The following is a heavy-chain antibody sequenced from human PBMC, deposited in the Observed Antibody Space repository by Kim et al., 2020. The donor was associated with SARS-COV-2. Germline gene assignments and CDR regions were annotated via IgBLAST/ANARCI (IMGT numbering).Heavy chain of an antibody. J-gene: IGHJ4*02. CDR1: GGSIISSSYY. D-gene: IGHD4-17*01. CDR2: IYYSGST. V-gene: IGHV4-39*01. CDR3: ARLGTTTVAY. Sequence: SETLSLTCTVSGGSIISSSYYWGWIRQPPGKGLEWIGSIYYSGSTYYNPSLKSRVTISVDTSKNQFSLKLSSVTAADTAVYYCARLGTTTVAYWGQGTLVTVSS.